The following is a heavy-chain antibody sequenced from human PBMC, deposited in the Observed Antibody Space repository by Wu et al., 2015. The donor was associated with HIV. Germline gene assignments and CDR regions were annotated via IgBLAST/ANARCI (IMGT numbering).Heavy chain of an antibody. CDR1: GYTFTNYY. CDR3: AGDPQEVSGWYTH. V-gene: IGHV1-2*02. D-gene: IGHD6-19*01. J-gene: IGHJ4*02. CDR2: INPERGDT. Sequence: QVQLVQSGAEVKRPGASVKVSCKASGYTFTNYYVHWVRQAPGQGLEWMGIINPERGDTSYSQKLQSRVTMTRDTSISTVYMELSRLRFDDAAVYYCAGDPQEVSGWYTHWGQGTLVTVSS.